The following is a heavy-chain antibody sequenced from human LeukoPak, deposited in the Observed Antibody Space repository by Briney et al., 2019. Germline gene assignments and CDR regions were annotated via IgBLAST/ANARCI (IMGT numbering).Heavy chain of an antibody. J-gene: IGHJ5*02. D-gene: IGHD6-13*01. CDR1: GGSISSSSYS. CDR3: ARDAGSLIAAAGSNWFDP. Sequence: SETLSLTCTVSGGSISSSSYSWGWIRQHPGKGLEWIGSIYYSGSTYFNPSLKSRVTISVDTSKNQFSLKLSSVTAADTAVYYCARDAGSLIAAAGSNWFDPWGQGTLVTISS. V-gene: IGHV4-39*07. CDR2: IYYSGST.